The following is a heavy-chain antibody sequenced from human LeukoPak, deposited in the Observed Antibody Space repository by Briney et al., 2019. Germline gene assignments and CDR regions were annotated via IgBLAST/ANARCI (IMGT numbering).Heavy chain of an antibody. Sequence: PGGSLRLSCAASGFTFSSYSMNWVRQAPGKGLVWVSRINSDGSTTTYADSVKGRFTISRDNAKNTLYLQMNSLRAEDTAVYFCARDEGYYFDYWGQGALVTVSS. CDR3: ARDEGYYFDY. J-gene: IGHJ4*02. CDR2: INSDGSTT. CDR1: GFTFSSYS. V-gene: IGHV3-74*01.